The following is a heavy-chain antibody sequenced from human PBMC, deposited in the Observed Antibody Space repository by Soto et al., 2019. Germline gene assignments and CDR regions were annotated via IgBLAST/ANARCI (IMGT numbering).Heavy chain of an antibody. V-gene: IGHV4-59*04. CDR2: IFYSGSP. J-gene: IGHJ4*02. D-gene: IGHD3-10*01. CDR1: GGSIRNSY. Sequence: SETLSLTCTVSGGSIRNSYWSWIRQPPAKGQERIGTIFYSGSPYYNPSLKSRVTISADPSKNHLSLRLISVTAADTALYYCPRLYGWLYFGYWGQGSRVSVSS. CDR3: PRLYGWLYFGY.